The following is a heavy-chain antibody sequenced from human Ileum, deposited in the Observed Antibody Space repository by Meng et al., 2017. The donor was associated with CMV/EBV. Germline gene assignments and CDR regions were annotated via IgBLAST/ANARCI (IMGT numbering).Heavy chain of an antibody. CDR2: VHFTGGI. CDR1: GVSISNYY. V-gene: IGHV4-4*07. D-gene: IGHD3-10*01. CDR3: ARAAARGVPVDY. J-gene: IGHJ4*02. Sequence: LHEVGPDPVMTSETLSLTCPVSGVSISNYYWTWIRQSAVKGLEFIGRVHFTGGIDYNPSLMSRVTMSVDTSRNQLSLNVKSVTAADTAVYYCARAAARGVPVDYWGQGILVTVAS.